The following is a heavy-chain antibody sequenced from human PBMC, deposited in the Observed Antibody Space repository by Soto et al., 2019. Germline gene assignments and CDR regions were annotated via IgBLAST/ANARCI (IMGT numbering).Heavy chain of an antibody. J-gene: IGHJ4*02. Sequence: QVQLQESGPGLVKPSQTLSLTCTVSGGSISSGGYYWSWIRQHPGKGLEWIGYIYYSGSTYYNPSPKSRVTISVDTSKNQFSLKLSSVTAADTAVYYCARVGDYYDSSGYYYPLPHFDYWGQGTLVTVSS. CDR1: GGSISSGGYY. V-gene: IGHV4-31*03. CDR3: ARVGDYYDSSGYYYPLPHFDY. CDR2: IYYSGST. D-gene: IGHD3-22*01.